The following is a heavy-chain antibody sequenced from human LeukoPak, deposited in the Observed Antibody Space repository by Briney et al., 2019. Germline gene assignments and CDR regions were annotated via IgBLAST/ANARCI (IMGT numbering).Heavy chain of an antibody. CDR3: TTPAAGPRAEYSLY. V-gene: IGHV3-21*01. D-gene: IGHD6-13*01. Sequence: PGGSLRLSCVASGFRFSDYSMNWVRQAPGKGLEWVSFIDYTSQYIYYADSVRGRFTVSRDNAKNSLYVEMNSLGVEDTAVYYCTTPAAGPRAEYSLYWGQGTLVTVSS. CDR1: GFRFSDYS. CDR2: IDYTSQYI. J-gene: IGHJ1*01.